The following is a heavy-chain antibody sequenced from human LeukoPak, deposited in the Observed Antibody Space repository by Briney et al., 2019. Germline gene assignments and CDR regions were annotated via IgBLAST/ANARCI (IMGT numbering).Heavy chain of an antibody. D-gene: IGHD2-21*02. V-gene: IGHV1-2*02. J-gene: IGHJ6*02. CDR2: INPNSGGT. Sequence: ASVKVSCKASGYTFTGYYMHWVRQAPGQGLEWMEWINPNSGGTNYAQKFQGRVTMTRDTSISTAYMELSRLRSDDTAVYYCARWYCGGDCYPTYYYGMDVWGQGTTVTVSS. CDR1: GYTFTGYY. CDR3: ARWYCGGDCYPTYYYGMDV.